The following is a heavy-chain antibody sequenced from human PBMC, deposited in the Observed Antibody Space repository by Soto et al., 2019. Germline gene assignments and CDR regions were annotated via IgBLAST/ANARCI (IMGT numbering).Heavy chain of an antibody. CDR3: ARNGGRFFDY. CDR2: TSHSGNT. D-gene: IGHD2-8*01. CDR1: DGSIISNTW. J-gene: IGHJ4*02. V-gene: IGHV4-4*02. Sequence: SSDTLSLTCVVSDGSIISNTWWSWVRQPPDKGLEWIGETSHSGNTKYKPSLKSRVTISVDRSKSQFSLRLTSVTAADTAVYYCARNGGRFFDYWGPGTLVTVSS.